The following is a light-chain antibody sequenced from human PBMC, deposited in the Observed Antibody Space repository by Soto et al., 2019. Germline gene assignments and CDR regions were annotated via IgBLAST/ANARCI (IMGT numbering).Light chain of an antibody. CDR3: QHYGSSPPIT. CDR1: QSVSSSY. CDR2: GAS. J-gene: IGKJ4*01. V-gene: IGKV3-20*01. Sequence: EIVLTQSPGTLSLSPGERATLSCRASQSVSSSYLAWYQQKPGQAPRLLIHGASSMATGIPDRFSGSGSGTDFTLIISRLEPEDLAVNYCQHYGSSPPITFGGGTKLEIK.